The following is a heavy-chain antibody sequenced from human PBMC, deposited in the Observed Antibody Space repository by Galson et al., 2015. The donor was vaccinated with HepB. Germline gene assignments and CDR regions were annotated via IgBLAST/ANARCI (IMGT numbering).Heavy chain of an antibody. CDR1: GYTFTNYH. CDR2: ASGYNGNT. Sequence: SVKVSCKASGYTFTNYHINWVRQAPGKGLQWMGWASGYNGNTNYAQKVKGRISMTTDTSTNTAYMELRSLTYGDTAVYFCAREWSGRDKDAFDIWGQGTMVTVSS. D-gene: IGHD1-26*01. V-gene: IGHV1-18*04. CDR3: AREWSGRDKDAFDI. J-gene: IGHJ3*02.